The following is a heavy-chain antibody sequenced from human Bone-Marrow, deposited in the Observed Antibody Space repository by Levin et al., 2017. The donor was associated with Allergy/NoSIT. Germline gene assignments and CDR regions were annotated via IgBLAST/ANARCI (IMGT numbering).Heavy chain of an antibody. J-gene: IGHJ4*02. Sequence: GGSLRLSCAASGFTFSSYAMNWVRQAPGKGLEWVSYISTSSSTIYYAVSVEGRFTISRDNAKNSLYLQMNSLRDEDTAVYYCTTDPRVATATSYFDSWGPGTLVTVSS. CDR2: ISTSSSTI. CDR1: GFTFSSYA. D-gene: IGHD4-23*01. CDR3: TTDPRVATATSYFDS. V-gene: IGHV3-48*02.